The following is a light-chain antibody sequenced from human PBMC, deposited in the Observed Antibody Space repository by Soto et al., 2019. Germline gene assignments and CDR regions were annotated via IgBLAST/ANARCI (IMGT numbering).Light chain of an antibody. CDR1: QSLLHSNGYNF. J-gene: IGKJ1*01. V-gene: IGKV2-28*01. CDR3: MQALQTPRT. CDR2: LGS. Sequence: EIVMTQSPLSLPVTPGEPASISCKSSQSLLHSNGYNFLDWYLQKPGQSPRILIYLGSNRASGVPDRFSGSGSGTDFTLKISRVEAEDVGVYYCMQALQTPRTFGQGTKVELK.